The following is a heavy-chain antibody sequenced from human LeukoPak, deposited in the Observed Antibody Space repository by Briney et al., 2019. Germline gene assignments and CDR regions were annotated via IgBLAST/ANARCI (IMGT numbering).Heavy chain of an antibody. CDR1: GFTFSSYG. J-gene: IGHJ3*02. D-gene: IGHD1-26*01. CDR3: AKDELGSGSYDAFDI. V-gene: IGHV3-23*01. CDR2: ISGNGGST. Sequence: PGGSLRLSCAASGFTFSSYGMNWVRQAPGKGLEWVSGISGNGGSTYYADSVKGRFTISRDNSKNTLYLQMNSLRAEDTAVYYCAKDELGSGSYDAFDIWSQGTMVTVSS.